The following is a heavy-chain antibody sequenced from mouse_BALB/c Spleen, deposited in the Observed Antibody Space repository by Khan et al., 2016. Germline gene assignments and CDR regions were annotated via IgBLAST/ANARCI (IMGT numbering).Heavy chain of an antibody. CDR3: ARAGGYSGDYAMDY. CDR1: GFTFSDYY. Sequence: EVELVESGGGLVKPGGSLKLSCAASGFTFSDYYMYWVRQTPEKRLEWVATISDGGSYTYYPDSVKGRFTISRDNAKNNLYLQMSSLKSEDTAMYYCARAGGYSGDYAMDYWGQGTSVTVSS. V-gene: IGHV5-4*02. CDR2: ISDGGSYT. D-gene: IGHD2-3*01. J-gene: IGHJ4*01.